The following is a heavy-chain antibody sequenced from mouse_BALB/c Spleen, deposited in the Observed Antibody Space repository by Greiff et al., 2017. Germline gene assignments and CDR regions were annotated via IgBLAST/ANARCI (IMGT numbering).Heavy chain of an antibody. V-gene: IGHV5-9-4*01. CDR3: ARTIYDGYYFDY. D-gene: IGHD2-3*01. CDR2: ISSGGSYT. CDR1: GFTFSSYA. J-gene: IGHJ2*01. Sequence: EVQRVESGGGLVKPGGSLKLSCAASGFTFSSYAMSWVRQSPEKRLEWVAEISSGGSYTYYPDTVTGRFTISRDNAKNTLYLEMSSLRSEDTAMYYCARTIYDGYYFDYWGQGTTLTVAS.